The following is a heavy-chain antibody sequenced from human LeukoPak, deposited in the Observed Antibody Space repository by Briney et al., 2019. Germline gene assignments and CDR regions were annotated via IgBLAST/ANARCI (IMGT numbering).Heavy chain of an antibody. D-gene: IGHD6-13*01. Sequence: SETLSLTCAVYGGSFSDYYWSWIRQPPGKGLEWIGEINHSGSTNYNPSLRSRVTTSLDTSKNQFSLKLSSVTAADTAVYYCARVWSSWYADYWGQGTLVTVSS. CDR3: ARVWSSWYADY. V-gene: IGHV4-34*01. CDR1: GGSFSDYY. CDR2: INHSGST. J-gene: IGHJ4*02.